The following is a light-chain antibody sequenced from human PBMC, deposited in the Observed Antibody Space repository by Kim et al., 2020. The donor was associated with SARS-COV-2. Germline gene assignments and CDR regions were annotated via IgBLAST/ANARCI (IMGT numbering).Light chain of an antibody. CDR3: SSYAGTKNLV. Sequence: QSVTISCTGTSSDVGGYNYVSWYQHHPGKAPKLMIYDVTKRPSGVPDRFSGSKSGNTASLTVSGLQAEDEADYYCSSYAGTKNLVFGGGTQLTVL. CDR1: SSDVGGYNY. J-gene: IGLJ2*01. CDR2: DVT. V-gene: IGLV2-8*01.